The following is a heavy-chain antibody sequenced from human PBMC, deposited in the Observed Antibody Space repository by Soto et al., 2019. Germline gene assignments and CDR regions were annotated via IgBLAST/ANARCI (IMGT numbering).Heavy chain of an antibody. V-gene: IGHV4-34*02. D-gene: IGHD3-22*01. CDR1: GGSFSGYY. CDR2: VNHSGGI. Sequence: QVQLQQWGAGPLKPSETLSLTCVVYGGSFSGYYWSWIRQPPGKGLEWFGEVNHSGGIDYNPSLKSRVTISVDTSKNQFSLKLSSVTAADTAVYYCAGRNGYYSGIDYWGQGTLVTVSS. CDR3: AGRNGYYSGIDY. J-gene: IGHJ4*02.